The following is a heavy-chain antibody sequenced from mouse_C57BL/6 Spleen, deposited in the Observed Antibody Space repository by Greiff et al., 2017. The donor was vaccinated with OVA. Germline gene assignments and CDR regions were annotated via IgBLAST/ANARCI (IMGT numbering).Heavy chain of an antibody. Sequence: VQLQQSGPELVKPGASVKISCKASGYSFTGYYMNWVKQSPEKSLEWIGEINPSTGGTTYNKKFKAKATLTVDKSSSTAYMQLKSLTSEDSAVYYCARSGYYGNYYFDYWGQGTTLTVSS. CDR1: GYSFTGYY. CDR3: ARSGYYGNYYFDY. CDR2: INPSTGGT. V-gene: IGHV1-42*01. D-gene: IGHD2-1*01. J-gene: IGHJ2*01.